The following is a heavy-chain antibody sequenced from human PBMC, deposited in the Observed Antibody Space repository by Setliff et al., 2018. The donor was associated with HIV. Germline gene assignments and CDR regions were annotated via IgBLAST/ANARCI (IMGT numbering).Heavy chain of an antibody. J-gene: IGHJ6*02. D-gene: IGHD3-16*01. Sequence: PGGSLRLSCAASGFTFNKFAMSWVRQAPGKRPEWVSVIHSGGSRTYYAESVKGRFTISRDNAKNTLYLQMNSLTAGDTAVYYCARDGGWGLGGGVDVWGQGTTVTVSS. CDR1: GFTFNKFA. CDR2: IHSGGSRT. V-gene: IGHV3-23*03. CDR3: ARDGGWGLGGGVDV.